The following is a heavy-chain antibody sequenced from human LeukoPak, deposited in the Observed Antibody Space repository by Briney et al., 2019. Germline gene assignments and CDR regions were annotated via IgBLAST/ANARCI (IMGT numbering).Heavy chain of an antibody. J-gene: IGHJ5*02. CDR2: ISSSGNII. V-gene: IGHV3-48*03. D-gene: IGHD3-10*01. CDR3: ARVIRGYGSGTYYDWFDP. CDR1: GFSSSSYE. Sequence: GGSLRLSCVASGFSSSSYEMTWVRQAPGKGLEWVSHISSSGNIIHYADSVKGRFTISRDNAKNSLYLQMYSLRAEDRAIYYCARVIRGYGSGTYYDWFDPWGQGTLVIVSS.